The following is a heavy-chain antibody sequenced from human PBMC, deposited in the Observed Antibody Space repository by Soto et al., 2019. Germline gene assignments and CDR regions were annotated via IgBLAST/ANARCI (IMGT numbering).Heavy chain of an antibody. J-gene: IGHJ5*01. CDR3: ARDRWGSYAFDS. CDR1: GGVFRNYA. CDR2: IIPVFGTA. D-gene: IGHD1-26*01. V-gene: IGHV1-69*01. Sequence: QVQLVQSGAEVKKPGSSVKVSCKASGGVFRNYAINWVRQAPGQGLEWMGGIIPVFGTADYPQKFQGRVTITADESTATACMGLTSMKTEDRAVYFWARDRWGSYAFDSWGQGTLVTVAS.